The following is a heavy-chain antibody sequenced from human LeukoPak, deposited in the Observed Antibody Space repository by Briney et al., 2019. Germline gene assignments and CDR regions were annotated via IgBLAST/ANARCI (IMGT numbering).Heavy chain of an antibody. V-gene: IGHV3-23*01. J-gene: IGHJ4*02. CDR2: ISGSGGST. CDR1: GFTFSSYD. Sequence: PGGTLRLSCAASGFTFSSYDMSWVRQAPGKGLEWVSAISGSGGSTYYADSVKGRFTISRDNSKNTLYLQMNSLRAEDTAVYYCASYDYVWGSHDYWGQGTLVTVSS. D-gene: IGHD3-16*01. CDR3: ASYDYVWGSHDY.